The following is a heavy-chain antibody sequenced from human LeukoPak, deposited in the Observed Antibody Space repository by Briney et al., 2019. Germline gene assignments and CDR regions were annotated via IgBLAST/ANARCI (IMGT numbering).Heavy chain of an antibody. D-gene: IGHD5-12*01. CDR1: GYTFTSYG. CDR3: ARWDVDIVATADY. J-gene: IGHJ4*02. Sequence: APVKASCKASGYTFTSYGIIWLRQAPGQGLEWLGWISAYNGNTNYAPKLQGRGTMTTDTSTSTAYMELRRLRYDDTAVYYCARWDVDIVATADYWGQGTLVTVSS. V-gene: IGHV1-18*01. CDR2: ISAYNGNT.